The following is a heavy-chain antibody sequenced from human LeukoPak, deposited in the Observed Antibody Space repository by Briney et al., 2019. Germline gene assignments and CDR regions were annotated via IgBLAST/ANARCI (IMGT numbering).Heavy chain of an antibody. Sequence: SETLSLTCTVSGGSISGYYWSWIRQPPGKGLECIGYIFYGGSTNYNPSLKGRVTISVDTSKNQFSLKLSSVTAADTAVYYCARRYFDWSTFDYWGQGTLVTVSS. D-gene: IGHD3-9*01. CDR2: IFYGGST. CDR1: GGSISGYY. J-gene: IGHJ4*02. CDR3: ARRYFDWSTFDY. V-gene: IGHV4-59*08.